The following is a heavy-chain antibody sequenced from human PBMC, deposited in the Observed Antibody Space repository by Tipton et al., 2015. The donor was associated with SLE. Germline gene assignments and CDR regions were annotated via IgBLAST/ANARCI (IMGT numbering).Heavy chain of an antibody. J-gene: IGHJ2*01. D-gene: IGHD2-21*01. Sequence: TLSLTCTVSGGSISSYYWSWIRQPPGKGLEWIGYIYTSGSTNYNPSLKSRVTISVDTSKNQFSLKLSSVTAADTAVYYCARGRNVVVIAIGGWYFDLWGRGTLVTVSS. V-gene: IGHV4-4*08. CDR3: ARGRNVVVIAIGGWYFDL. CDR1: GGSISSYY. CDR2: IYTSGST.